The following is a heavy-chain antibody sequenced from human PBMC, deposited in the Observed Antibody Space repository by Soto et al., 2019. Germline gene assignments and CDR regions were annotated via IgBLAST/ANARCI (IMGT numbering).Heavy chain of an antibody. Sequence: SETLSLSCAVYGGSFSCYYWSWIRQPPGKGLEWIGEINHSGSTNYNPSLKSRVTISVDTSKNQFSLKLSSDDTGFYYCATSSDWSPLLDYWGQGTLVTVSS. D-gene: IGHD6-19*01. CDR3: ATSSDWSPLLDY. CDR2: INHSGST. CDR1: GGSFSCYY. J-gene: IGHJ4*02. V-gene: IGHV4-34*01.